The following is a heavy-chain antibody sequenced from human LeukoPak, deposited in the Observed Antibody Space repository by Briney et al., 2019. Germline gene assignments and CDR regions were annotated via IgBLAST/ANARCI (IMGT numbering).Heavy chain of an antibody. CDR1: GGSISSGGYS. D-gene: IGHD2-8*01. V-gene: IGHV4-30-2*01. CDR3: ARGGGYCTNGLCSYYFDY. J-gene: IGHJ4*02. Sequence: SETLSLTCAVSGGSISSGGYSWSWIRQPPGKGLEWIGYIYHSGSTYYNPSLKSRVTISVDRSKNQFSLKLSSVTAADTAVYYCARGGGYCTNGLCSYYFDYWGQGTLVTVSS. CDR2: IYHSGST.